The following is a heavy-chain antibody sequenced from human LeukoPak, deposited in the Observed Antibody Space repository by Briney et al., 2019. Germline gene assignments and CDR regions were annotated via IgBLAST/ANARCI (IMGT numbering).Heavy chain of an antibody. CDR2: INPNSGDT. V-gene: IGHV1-2*02. CDR1: GYTSTNYG. D-gene: IGHD3-3*01. J-gene: IGHJ6*03. CDR3: ARGSGDVDFWSGTPHYYMDV. Sequence: ASVKVSCKASGYTSTNYGISWVRQAPGQGLEWMGWINPNSGDTNSAQKFQGRVTMTTDMSISTAYMELSRLRSDDTAMYYCARGSGDVDFWSGTPHYYMDVWGKGTTVTVSS.